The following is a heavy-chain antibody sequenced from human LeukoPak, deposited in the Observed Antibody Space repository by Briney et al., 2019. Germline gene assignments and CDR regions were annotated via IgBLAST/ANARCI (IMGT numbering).Heavy chain of an antibody. CDR1: GFTFSSCG. V-gene: IGHV3-33*01. CDR3: ARRSRGSAWFDP. J-gene: IGHJ5*02. D-gene: IGHD2-15*01. CDR2: IWYDGSNK. Sequence: PGGSLRLSCAASGFTFSSCGMHCVRQAPGKGLEWVAVIWYDGSNKYYADSVKGRFTISRDNSKNTLYLQMNSLRAEDTAVYYCARRSRGSAWFDPWGQGTLVTVSS.